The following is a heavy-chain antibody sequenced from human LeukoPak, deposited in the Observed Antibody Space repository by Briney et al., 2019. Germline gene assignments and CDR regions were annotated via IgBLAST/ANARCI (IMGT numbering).Heavy chain of an antibody. D-gene: IGHD2-2*02. CDR1: VGSISSSSYS. Sequence: SETLSLTCPVSVGSISSSSYSWGWIRQPPGKGLEWLETIYYSGGPYFNPSLESRVTISVDTTKNQFSLKLSSVTAADTAVYYCARQSDCSSSSCYTSAFDIWGQGTMVTVSS. CDR2: IYYSGGP. J-gene: IGHJ3*02. V-gene: IGHV4-39*01. CDR3: ARQSDCSSSSCYTSAFDI.